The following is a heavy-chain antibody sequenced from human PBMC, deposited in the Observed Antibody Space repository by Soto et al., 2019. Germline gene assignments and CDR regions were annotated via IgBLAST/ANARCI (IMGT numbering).Heavy chain of an antibody. V-gene: IGHV4-59*08. Sequence: QVQLQESGPGLVKPSETLSLTCTVSGASISGHFWSWIRQPPGKGLEWIAYIYNSGSNYNPSLKSRVTIAVDTSNNQLYLKLSSVIAADSAVYYCAINADVWGQGTTVTVSS. CDR1: GASISGHF. CDR3: AINADV. CDR2: IYNSGS. J-gene: IGHJ6*02.